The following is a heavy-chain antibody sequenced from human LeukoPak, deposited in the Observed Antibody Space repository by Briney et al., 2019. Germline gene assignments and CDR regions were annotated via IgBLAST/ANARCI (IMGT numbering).Heavy chain of an antibody. CDR2: IKQDGGEI. V-gene: IGHV3-7*01. Sequence: GGSLRLSCAASGFTFTNYFMSWIRQAPGKGLEWVANIKQDGGEIYYVDSVKGRFTISRDNAKNSVSLQMNSLRAEGTAIYYCATYLRNTAAGYYYFEYWGQGTLVTVSS. CDR1: GFTFTNYF. CDR3: ATYLRNTAAGYYYFEY. D-gene: IGHD6-13*01. J-gene: IGHJ4*02.